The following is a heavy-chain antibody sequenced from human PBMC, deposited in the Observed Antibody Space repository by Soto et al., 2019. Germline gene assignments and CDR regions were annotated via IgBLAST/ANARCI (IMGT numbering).Heavy chain of an antibody. D-gene: IGHD3-16*01. CDR2: IYDIGTT. CDR1: DGAVTTGTYY. J-gene: IGHJ4*02. Sequence: QVPLQESGPGLVKPSETLSLTCSVSDGAVTTGTYYWSWIRRPPGKGLEWIGHIYDIGTTNYNPSLKSRVTISVDTSKYQFSLQVPSVAAADTSVSFCARVEKRLSRYGGDFDYWCQGILVTFAA. CDR3: ARVEKRLSRYGGDFDY. V-gene: IGHV4-61*01.